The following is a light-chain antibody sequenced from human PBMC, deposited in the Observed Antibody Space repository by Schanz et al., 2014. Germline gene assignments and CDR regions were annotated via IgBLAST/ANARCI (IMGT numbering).Light chain of an antibody. CDR2: DVS. CDR1: SSDVGGYNY. V-gene: IGLV2-14*01. Sequence: QFALTQPASVSGSPGQSITISCTGASSDVGGYNYVSWYQQHPGKAPKLMIYDVSNRPSGISDRFSGSKSGNTASLTISGLQAEDEADYYCSSYTSTTRSVIFGGGTKLTVL. J-gene: IGLJ2*01. CDR3: SSYTSTTRSVI.